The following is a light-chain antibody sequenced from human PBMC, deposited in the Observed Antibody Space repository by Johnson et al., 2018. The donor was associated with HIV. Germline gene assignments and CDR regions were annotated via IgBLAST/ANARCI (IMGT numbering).Light chain of an antibody. CDR1: SSNIGNNY. J-gene: IGLJ1*01. Sequence: QSVLTQPPSVSAAPGQKVTISCSGSSSNIGNNYVSWYQQLPGTAPKLLIYENNKRPSGIPYRFSGSKSGTSATLGITGLQTGDEADYYCGTWDTGLSAPYVFGTGTKVTVL. CDR3: GTWDTGLSAPYV. CDR2: ENN. V-gene: IGLV1-51*02.